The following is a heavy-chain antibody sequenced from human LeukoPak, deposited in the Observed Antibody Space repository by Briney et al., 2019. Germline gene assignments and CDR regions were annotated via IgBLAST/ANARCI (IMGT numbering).Heavy chain of an antibody. CDR1: GFTFSGYG. CDR2: ISYDGTNK. V-gene: IGHV3-30*18. J-gene: IGHJ4*02. D-gene: IGHD2-2*01. Sequence: PGGSLRLSCAASGFTFSGYGMHWVRQAPGKGLEWVAVISYDGTNKYYADSVKGRFTISRDNSKNTLSLQMNSLRAEDTAVYYCAKGTRYCSSTSCLTPYFDYWGQGAPVTAYS. CDR3: AKGTRYCSSTSCLTPYFDY.